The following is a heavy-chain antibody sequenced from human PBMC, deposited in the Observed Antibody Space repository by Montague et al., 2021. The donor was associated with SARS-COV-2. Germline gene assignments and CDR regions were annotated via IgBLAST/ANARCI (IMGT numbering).Heavy chain of an antibody. CDR2: VHYNGST. Sequence: SETLSLTCTVSGDSISSSSYNWGWLRQPPGKGLEWIGSVHYNGSTYYNPSLKSRITIYVDTTKNQISLRLSSVTAANTADYYSTRHVHMTWPEPSQGFDYWGQGTLVTVSS. CDR3: TRHVHMTWPEPSQGFDY. V-gene: IGHV4-39*01. CDR1: GDSISSSSYN. J-gene: IGHJ4*02. D-gene: IGHD1-1*01.